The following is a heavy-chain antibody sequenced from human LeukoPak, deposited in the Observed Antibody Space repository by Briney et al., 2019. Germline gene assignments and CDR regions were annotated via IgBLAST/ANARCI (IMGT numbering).Heavy chain of an antibody. CDR2: ISGSGGST. CDR3: AKVPAAYSYYFDY. J-gene: IGHJ4*02. V-gene: IGHV3-23*01. Sequence: GGSLRLSCAASGFTFSSYAMSWVRQAPGKGLEGGSAISGSGGSTYYADSVKGRFTISRDNSKNTLYLQMIGLRAEDTAVYYCAKVPAAYSYYFDYWGQGTLVTVSS. CDR1: GFTFSSYA. D-gene: IGHD2-2*01.